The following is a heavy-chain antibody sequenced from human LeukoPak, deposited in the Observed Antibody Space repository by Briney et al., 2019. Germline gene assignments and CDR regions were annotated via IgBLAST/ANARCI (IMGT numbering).Heavy chain of an antibody. CDR2: INSDEGTT. CDR1: GFTSSNFW. D-gene: IGHD2-15*01. Sequence: PGGSLRLSCAASGFTSSNFWMHWVRQAPGTGLVLVSRINSDEGTTSYADSVKGRFTISRDNANNTLYLQMNSLRAEDTALYYRASGYCSGGSCHTTNSPFDYWGQGTLVTVSS. J-gene: IGHJ4*02. CDR3: ASGYCSGGSCHTTNSPFDY. V-gene: IGHV3-74*01.